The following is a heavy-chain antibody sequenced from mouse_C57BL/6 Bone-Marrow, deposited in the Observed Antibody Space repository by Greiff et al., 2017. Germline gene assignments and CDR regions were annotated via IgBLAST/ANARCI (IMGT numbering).Heavy chain of an antibody. J-gene: IGHJ3*01. V-gene: IGHV1-56*01. D-gene: IGHD1-1*01. CDR3: ARGSHYYGSGFAY. CDR1: GYTLTSHW. Sequence: QVQLQQSGPELVRPGASVKISCKAPGYTLTSHWMQWVRPRPGQGLEWIGEICPGSGSTYYNEKFKGKATLTVDTSSSTAYMQLSSLTSEDSAVYFCARGSHYYGSGFAYGGQGTLVTVSA. CDR2: ICPGSGST.